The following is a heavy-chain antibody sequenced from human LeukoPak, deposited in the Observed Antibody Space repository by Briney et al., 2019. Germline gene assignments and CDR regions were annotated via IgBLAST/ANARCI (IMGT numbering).Heavy chain of an antibody. V-gene: IGHV3-23*01. CDR3: AKDGFRSSWPYYFDY. Sequence: GGSLRLSCAASGFTFTSYEMNWVRQAPGKGLEWVSAISGSGGSTYFADSVKGRFTTSRDNSKNTLYLQMNSLRAEDTAVYYCAKDGFRSSWPYYFDYWGQGTLVTVSS. CDR1: GFTFTSYE. CDR2: ISGSGGST. J-gene: IGHJ4*02. D-gene: IGHD6-13*01.